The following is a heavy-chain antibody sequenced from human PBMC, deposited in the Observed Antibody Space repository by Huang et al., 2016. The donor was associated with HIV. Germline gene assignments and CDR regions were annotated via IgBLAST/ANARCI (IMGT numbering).Heavy chain of an antibody. D-gene: IGHD4-17*01. CDR1: GGTFSKYA. CDR2: IIPMVVTP. J-gene: IGHJ4*02. CDR3: ARGQLGSYGDYDVLY. Sequence: QVQLVQSGAEVKTPGSSVKVSCKASGGTFSKYAISWVRQAPGQGLEWMGGIIPMVVTPNYARKFQGRVTITADDSTSTTYVEVSSLRSEDTALYYCARGQLGSYGDYDVLYWGQGTLVTVSS. V-gene: IGHV1-69*13.